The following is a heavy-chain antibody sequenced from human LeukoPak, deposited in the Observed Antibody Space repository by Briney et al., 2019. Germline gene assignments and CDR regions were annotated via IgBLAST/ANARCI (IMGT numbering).Heavy chain of an antibody. CDR2: MNPNIGNT. V-gene: IGHV1-8*01. CDR3: ARLWFGESTIHD. Sequence: ASVKVSCKASGYTFTSYDINWVRQATGQGLEWMGWMNPNIGNTDYAQKFQSRVTMTRNTSTRTAYMELSSLRSEDTAVYYCARLWFGESTIHDWGQGTLVTVSS. D-gene: IGHD3-10*01. J-gene: IGHJ4*02. CDR1: GYTFTSYD.